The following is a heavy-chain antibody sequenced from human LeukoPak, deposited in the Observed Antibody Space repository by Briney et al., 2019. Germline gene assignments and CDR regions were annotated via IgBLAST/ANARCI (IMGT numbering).Heavy chain of an antibody. V-gene: IGHV3-23*01. Sequence: GGSLRLSCAASGFTFSSYAMSWARQAPGKGLEWVSALTGSGGSTYYADSVKGRFTISRDNAKNTLYLQMNSLRAEDTAVYFCAKDQGHFDYWGQGALVTVSS. CDR1: GFTFSSYA. CDR3: AKDQGHFDY. CDR2: LTGSGGST. J-gene: IGHJ4*02.